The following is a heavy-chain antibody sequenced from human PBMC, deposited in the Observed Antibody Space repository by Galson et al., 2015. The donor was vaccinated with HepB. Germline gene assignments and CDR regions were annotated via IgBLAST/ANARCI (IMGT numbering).Heavy chain of an antibody. J-gene: IGHJ6*02. CDR2: IYYTGTT. CDR3: ARHVGESGSYGMDV. Sequence: LSLTCAVFGGSTSSNTYYWSWIRQPPGRGLEWIGSIYYTGTTYYNPSLKSRVTISLGTSKNHFSLKLRSVTAADTAVYYCARHVGESGSYGMDVWGQGTTVSVSS. V-gene: IGHV4-39*01. CDR1: GGSTSSNTYY. D-gene: IGHD2-15*01.